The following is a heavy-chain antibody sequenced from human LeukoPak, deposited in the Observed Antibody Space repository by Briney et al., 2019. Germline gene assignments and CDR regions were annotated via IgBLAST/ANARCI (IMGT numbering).Heavy chain of an antibody. CDR2: INRSGST. CDR3: ARGDSGSGDAFDI. V-gene: IGHV4-34*01. D-gene: IGHD1-26*01. Sequence: SETLSLTCAVYGGSFSGYYWSWIRQPPGKGLEWIGEINRSGSTNYNPSLKSRVTISVDTSKNQFSLKLSSVTAADTAVYYCARGDSGSGDAFDIWGQGTMVTVSS. CDR1: GGSFSGYY. J-gene: IGHJ3*02.